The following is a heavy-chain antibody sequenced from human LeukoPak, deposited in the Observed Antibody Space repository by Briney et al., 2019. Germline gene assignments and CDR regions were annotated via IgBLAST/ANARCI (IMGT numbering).Heavy chain of an antibody. CDR1: GFTFSDYY. D-gene: IGHD5-18*01. J-gene: IGHJ4*02. CDR2: ISSSGSTI. CDR3: AKPQRGYSYGDFDY. Sequence: GGSLRLSCAASGFTFSDYYMSWIRQAPGKGLEWVSYISSSGSTIYYADSVKGRFTISRDNAKNSLYLQMNSLRADDTAVYYCAKPQRGYSYGDFDYWGQGTLVTVSS. V-gene: IGHV3-11*01.